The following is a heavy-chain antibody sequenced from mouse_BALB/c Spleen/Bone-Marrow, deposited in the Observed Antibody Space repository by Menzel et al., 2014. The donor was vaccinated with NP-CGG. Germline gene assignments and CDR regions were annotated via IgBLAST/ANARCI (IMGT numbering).Heavy chain of an antibody. CDR3: AWELSRAMDY. J-gene: IGHJ4*01. V-gene: IGHV1S135*01. D-gene: IGHD2-12*01. CDR1: GYAFTNYN. CDR2: IDPYSGGT. Sequence: EVQLQQSGPELVKPGASVKVSCKASGYAFTNYNMFWVKQSHGKSLEWIGYIDPYSGGTNYNQKFRGKATLTVDKSSSTAYMHLNSLTSEDSAVYYCAWELSRAMDYWGQGNSVTVSS.